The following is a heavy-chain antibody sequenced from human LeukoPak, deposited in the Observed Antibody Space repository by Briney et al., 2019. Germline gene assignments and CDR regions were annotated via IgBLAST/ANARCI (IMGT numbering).Heavy chain of an antibody. V-gene: IGHV3-23*01. CDR2: ISGSGGST. D-gene: IGHD2-15*01. CDR1: GFTFSSYA. J-gene: IGHJ4*02. CDR3: AKDIGYCSGGSCYGQNDPFDY. Sequence: GGSLRLSCAASGFTFSSYAMSWVRQAPGKGLEWVSPISGSGGSTYYADSVKGRFTISRDNSKNTLYLQMNSLRAEDTAVYYCAKDIGYCSGGSCYGQNDPFDYWGQGTLVTVSS.